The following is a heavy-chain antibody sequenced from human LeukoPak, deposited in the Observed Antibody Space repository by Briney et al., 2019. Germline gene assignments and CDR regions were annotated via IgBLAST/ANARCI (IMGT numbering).Heavy chain of an antibody. D-gene: IGHD4-17*01. CDR2: ISYDGRNK. CDR3: ARGTSYGDLDY. CDR1: GFTFSSYA. Sequence: PGGSLRLSCAASGFTFSSYAMHWVRQAPGKGLEWVAVISYDGRNKYYADSVKGRFTISRDNSKNTLYLQMNSLRAEDTAVYYCARGTSYGDLDYWGQGTLVTVSS. V-gene: IGHV3-30*04. J-gene: IGHJ4*02.